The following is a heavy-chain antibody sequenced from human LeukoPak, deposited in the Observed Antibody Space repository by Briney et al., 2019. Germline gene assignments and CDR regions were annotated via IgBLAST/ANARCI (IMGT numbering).Heavy chain of an antibody. Sequence: GGSLRLSCAASGFTSTSYAMSWVRQAPGKGLEWVSALSGSGDSTYYADSVKGRFTISRDNSKNTLYLQMNSLKAEDTAVYSCTVPQSGGNWFDPWGPGTLVTVSS. CDR3: TVPQSGGNWFDP. CDR1: GFTSTSYA. V-gene: IGHV3-23*01. CDR2: LSGSGDST. J-gene: IGHJ5*02. D-gene: IGHD3-16*01.